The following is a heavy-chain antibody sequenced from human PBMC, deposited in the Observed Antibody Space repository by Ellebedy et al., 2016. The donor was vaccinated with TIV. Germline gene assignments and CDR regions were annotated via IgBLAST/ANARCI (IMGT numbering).Heavy chain of an antibody. D-gene: IGHD5-18*01. J-gene: IGHJ5*02. CDR1: GGTFSSYA. V-gene: IGHV1-69*04. CDR3: ARERGYRYGFRPNWFDP. CDR2: IIPILGIA. Sequence: AASVKVSCRASGGTFSSYAISWVRQAPGQGLEWMGRIIPILGIANYAQKFQGRVTITAGKSTSTAYMELSSLRSEDTAVYYCARERGYRYGFRPNWFDPWGQGTLVTVSS.